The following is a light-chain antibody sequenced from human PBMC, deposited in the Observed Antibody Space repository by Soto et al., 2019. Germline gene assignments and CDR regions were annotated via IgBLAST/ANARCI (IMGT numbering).Light chain of an antibody. CDR2: EVS. V-gene: IGLV2-8*01. Sequence: QSALTQPPSASGSPGQSVTISCTGTSSDVGGYNYVSWYQHHPGKAAKLMIYEVSKRPSGVPDRFSGSKSGNTASLTVSGLQAEDEADYYCNSYAGNNWVFGGGTKLTVL. CDR1: SSDVGGYNY. CDR3: NSYAGNNWV. J-gene: IGLJ3*02.